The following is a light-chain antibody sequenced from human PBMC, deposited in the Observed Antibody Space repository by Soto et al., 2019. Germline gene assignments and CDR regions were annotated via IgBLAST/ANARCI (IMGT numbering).Light chain of an antibody. J-gene: IGKJ4*01. Sequence: DIQMTQSPSSLSASVGERVTITCRASQNIKSFLNWYQQKPGKAPKLLIYATSSVQSGVPARFSGGRSGTDFSRSISSLQPEDFATYYCQQTYVAPVTFGGGTKLEI. CDR2: ATS. CDR1: QNIKSF. CDR3: QQTYVAPVT. V-gene: IGKV1-39*01.